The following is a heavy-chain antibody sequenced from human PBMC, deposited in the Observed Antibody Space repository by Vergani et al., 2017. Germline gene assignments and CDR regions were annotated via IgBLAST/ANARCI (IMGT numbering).Heavy chain of an antibody. CDR1: GYTFTSYG. CDR3: AREVVPAASIVGYYYYYYMDV. CDR2: ISAYNGNT. V-gene: IGHV1-18*01. D-gene: IGHD2-2*01. Sequence: QVQLVQSGAEVKKPGASVKVSCKASGYTFTSYGISWVRQAPGQGLEWMGLISAYNGNTNYAQKLQGRVTMTTDTSTSTAYMELRSLRSDDTAVYYCAREVVPAASIVGYYYYYYMDVWSKGTTVTVSS. J-gene: IGHJ6*03.